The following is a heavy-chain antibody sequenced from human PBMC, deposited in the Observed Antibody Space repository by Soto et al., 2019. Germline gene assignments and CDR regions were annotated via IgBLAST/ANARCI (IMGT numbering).Heavy chain of an antibody. CDR2: IIPIFGTA. CDR3: ARDSHPHCSSTSCLPMDV. D-gene: IGHD2-2*01. J-gene: IGHJ6*02. Sequence: ASVKVSCKASGGTFSSYATSWVRQAPGQGLEWMGGIIPIFGTANYAQKFQGRVTITADESTSTAYMELSSLRSEDTAVYYCARDSHPHCSSTSCLPMDVWGQGTTVTVSS. CDR1: GGTFSSYA. V-gene: IGHV1-69*13.